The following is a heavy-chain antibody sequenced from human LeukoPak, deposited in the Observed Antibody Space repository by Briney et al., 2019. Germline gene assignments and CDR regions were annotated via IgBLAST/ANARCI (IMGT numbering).Heavy chain of an antibody. D-gene: IGHD6-13*01. Sequence: GGSLRLSCAASGFTFSNYGMHWVRQAPGQGLEWVALIWYDGSDKYYADSVKGRFAISRDNSKNTLYLQMNSLKVEDTAVYYCAREGGHQLVAFDYWGQGTLVTVSS. V-gene: IGHV3-33*01. CDR2: IWYDGSDK. CDR3: AREGGHQLVAFDY. CDR1: GFTFSNYG. J-gene: IGHJ4*02.